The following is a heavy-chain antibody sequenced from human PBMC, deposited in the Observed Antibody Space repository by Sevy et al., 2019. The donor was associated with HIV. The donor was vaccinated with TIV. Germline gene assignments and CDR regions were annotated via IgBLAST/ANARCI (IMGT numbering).Heavy chain of an antibody. CDR1: GFTFSDYS. CDR2: ISNDGTHT. V-gene: IGHV3-74*01. D-gene: IGHD3-22*01. J-gene: IGHJ4*02. Sequence: GGSLRLSCAASGFTFSDYSMHWVRQAPGKGLEWVSRISNDGTHTSDADSVKGRFTISRDNAKNTLYLQMNSLRAEDTAVYYCASDTNGYFDLDYWGQGVLVTVSS. CDR3: ASDTNGYFDLDY.